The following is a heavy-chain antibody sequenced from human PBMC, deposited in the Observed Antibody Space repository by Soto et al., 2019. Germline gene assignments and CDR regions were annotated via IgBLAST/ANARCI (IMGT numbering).Heavy chain of an antibody. J-gene: IGHJ6*02. D-gene: IGHD1-26*01. CDR2: IYYSGST. Sequence: PSETLSLTCTVSGGSISSYYWSWIRQPPGKGLEWIGYIYYSGSTNYNPSLKSRVTISVDTSKNQVSLKLSSVTAADTAVYYCARGLNGDVRPGSCGMDVWGQGSTVTLP. CDR1: GGSISSYY. CDR3: ARGLNGDVRPGSCGMDV. V-gene: IGHV4-59*12.